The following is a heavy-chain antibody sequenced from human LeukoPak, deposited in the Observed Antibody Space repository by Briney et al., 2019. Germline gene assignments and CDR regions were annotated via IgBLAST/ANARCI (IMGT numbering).Heavy chain of an antibody. CDR3: ARDGGWVPAASSDY. CDR2: IYHSGST. J-gene: IGHJ4*02. CDR1: GGSISSGGYY. Sequence: TLSLTCTVSGGSISSGGYYWSWIRQPPGKGLEWIGYIYHSGSTYYNPSLKSRVTISVDRSKNQFSLKLSSVTAADTAVYYCARDGGWVPAASSDYWGQGTLVTVSS. D-gene: IGHD2-2*01. V-gene: IGHV4-30-2*01.